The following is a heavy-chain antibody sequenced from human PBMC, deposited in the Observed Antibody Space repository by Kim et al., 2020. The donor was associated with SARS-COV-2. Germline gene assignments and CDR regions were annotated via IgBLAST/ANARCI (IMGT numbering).Heavy chain of an antibody. CDR2: ISYDGSNK. V-gene: IGHV3-30*18. Sequence: GGSLRLSCAASGFTFSSYGMHWVRQAPGKGLEWVAVISYDGSNKYYADSVKGRFTISRDNSKNTLYLQMNSLRAEDTAVYYCAKAVMYYYDSSGVDYWGQGTLVTVSS. D-gene: IGHD3-22*01. CDR1: GFTFSSYG. J-gene: IGHJ4*02. CDR3: AKAVMYYYDSSGVDY.